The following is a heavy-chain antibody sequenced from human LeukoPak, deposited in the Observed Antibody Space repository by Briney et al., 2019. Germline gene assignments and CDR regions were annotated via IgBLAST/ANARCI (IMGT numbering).Heavy chain of an antibody. V-gene: IGHV3-11*03. CDR2: ISGSSIYT. CDR3: AKGFYDNSASGVFDI. J-gene: IGHJ3*02. Sequence: PGGSLRLSCAASGFTFSDYHMTWIRQAPGKGLEWVSYISGSSIYTRYADSVKGRFTISRDNAKNSLYLQMNSLRAEDTAVYYCAKGFYDNSASGVFDIWGQGTMVTVSS. CDR1: GFTFSDYH. D-gene: IGHD3-22*01.